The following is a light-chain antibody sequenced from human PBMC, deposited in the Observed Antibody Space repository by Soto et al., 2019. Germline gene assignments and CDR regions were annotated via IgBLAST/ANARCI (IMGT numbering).Light chain of an antibody. V-gene: IGKV3-20*01. CDR2: AAS. CDR3: QQYGSSPVT. J-gene: IGKJ3*01. CDR1: QSVSRNS. Sequence: EIVLTQSPGTPSLSPGERATLSCRASQSVSRNSLAWYQHKRGQAPRLLIYAASSRATGIPDRFSGSGSGTDFTLTISRLEPEDFAVYYCQQYGSSPVTFGPGTKVEIK.